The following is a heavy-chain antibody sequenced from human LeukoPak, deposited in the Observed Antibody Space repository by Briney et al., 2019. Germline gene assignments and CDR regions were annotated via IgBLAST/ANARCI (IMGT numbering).Heavy chain of an antibody. V-gene: IGHV3-30*18. Sequence: PGRSLRLSCAASGFTFSSYGMHWVRQAPGKGLEWVAVISYDGSNKYYADSVKGRFTISRDNSKNTLYLQMNSLRAEDTAVYYCAKDMGNLLLWFGERDDAFDIWGQGTMVTVSS. J-gene: IGHJ3*02. CDR2: ISYDGSNK. CDR3: AKDMGNLLLWFGERDDAFDI. D-gene: IGHD3-10*01. CDR1: GFTFSSYG.